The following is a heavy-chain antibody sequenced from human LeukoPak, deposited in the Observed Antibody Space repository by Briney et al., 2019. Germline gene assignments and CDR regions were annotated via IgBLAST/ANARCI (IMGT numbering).Heavy chain of an antibody. Sequence: SETLSLTCTVSGGSASNYYWNWLRQPPGKGLEWIGYIYYSGSTNYNPSLKSRVTISVDTSKNQFSLKLSSVTAADTAVYYCARDYGDYGSYFDYWGQGTLVTVSS. CDR2: IYYSGST. CDR3: ARDYGDYGSYFDY. V-gene: IGHV4-59*02. D-gene: IGHD4-17*01. J-gene: IGHJ4*02. CDR1: GGSASNYY.